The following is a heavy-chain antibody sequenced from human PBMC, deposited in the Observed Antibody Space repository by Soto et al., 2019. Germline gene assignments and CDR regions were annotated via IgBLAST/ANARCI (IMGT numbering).Heavy chain of an antibody. V-gene: IGHV4-30-4*01. D-gene: IGHD2-2*02. CDR1: GGSISGGDYY. J-gene: IGHJ3*02. CDR2: IYYSGST. CDR3: ARVIVVVPAAIRAVAFDI. Sequence: SETLSLTCTVSGGSISGGDYYWSWIRQPPGKGLEWIGYIYYSGSTYYNPSLKSRVTISVDTSKNQFSLKLSSVTAADTAVYYCARVIVVVPAAIRAVAFDIWGQGTMVT.